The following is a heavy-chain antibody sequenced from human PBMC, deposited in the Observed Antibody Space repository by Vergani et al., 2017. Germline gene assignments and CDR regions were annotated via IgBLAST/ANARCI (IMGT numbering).Heavy chain of an antibody. CDR1: GYSISSGYY. CDR2: IYHSGST. CDR3: ARADGGNLPFDY. Sequence: QVQLQESGPGLVKPSETLSLTCAVSGYSISSGYYWGWIRQPPGKGLEWIGSIYHSGSTYYNPSLKSRVTISVDTSKNQFSLKLSSVTAADTAVYYCARADGGNLPFDYWGQGTLVTVSS. V-gene: IGHV4-38-2*01. D-gene: IGHD4-23*01. J-gene: IGHJ4*02.